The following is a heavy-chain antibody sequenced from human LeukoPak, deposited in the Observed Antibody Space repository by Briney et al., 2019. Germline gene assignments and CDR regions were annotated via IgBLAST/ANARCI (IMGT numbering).Heavy chain of an antibody. V-gene: IGHV4-34*01. J-gene: IGHJ4*02. CDR3: ARLDTAMDPYYFDY. CDR2: INQSGST. D-gene: IGHD5-18*01. CDR1: GGSFSGYY. Sequence: SETLSLTCAVYGGSFSGYYWSWIRQPPGKGLEWIGEINQSGSTNYNPSLKSRVTISIDTSKNQFSPKVNSVTAADAAVYYCARLDTAMDPYYFDYWGQGILVTVSS.